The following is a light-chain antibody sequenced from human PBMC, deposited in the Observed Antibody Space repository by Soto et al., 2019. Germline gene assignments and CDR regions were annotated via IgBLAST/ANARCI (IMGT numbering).Light chain of an antibody. Sequence: EIVMTQSPATLSVSPGEGATLSCRASQGIGDTLAWYQQKPGQTPRLLIYDTSIRATGVPARFSGSRSGAEFTLTISRLEPEDVATYYCQKYNSAPWTFGQGTKVDIK. CDR1: QGIGDT. CDR2: DTS. CDR3: QKYNSAPWT. V-gene: IGKV3-15*01. J-gene: IGKJ1*01.